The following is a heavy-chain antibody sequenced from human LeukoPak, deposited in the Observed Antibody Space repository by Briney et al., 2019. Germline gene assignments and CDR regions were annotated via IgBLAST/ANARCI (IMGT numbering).Heavy chain of an antibody. D-gene: IGHD4-17*01. CDR1: GFTFSSYG. V-gene: IGHV3-30*18. CDR2: ISYDGSNK. CDR3: AKECGDYAPSGMDV. Sequence: PGGSLRLSCAASGFTFSSYGMHWVRQAPGKGLEWVAAISYDGSNKYYADSVKGRFTISRDNSKNTLYLQMNSLRAEDTAVYYCAKECGDYAPSGMDVWGQGTTVTVSS. J-gene: IGHJ6*02.